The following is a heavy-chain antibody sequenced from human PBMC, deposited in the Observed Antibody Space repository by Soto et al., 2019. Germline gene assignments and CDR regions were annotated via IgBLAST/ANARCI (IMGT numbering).Heavy chain of an antibody. J-gene: IGHJ3*01. CDR1: GFPFNRYG. CDR2: ISSRSSTK. Sequence: GSQSLSCAASGFPFNRYGMNWVRQAPGKGLEWLSYISSRSSTKYYADSVKGRFTISRDNAKNSLYVQMNSLRAEDTAVYYCARDRPDAFDLWGQGTMVTVSS. CDR3: ARDRPDAFDL. V-gene: IGHV3-48*01.